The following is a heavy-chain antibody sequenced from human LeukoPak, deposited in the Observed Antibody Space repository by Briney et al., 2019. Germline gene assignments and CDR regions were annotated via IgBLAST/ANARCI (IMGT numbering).Heavy chain of an antibody. CDR2: IYHSGST. CDR1: GYSISSGYY. Sequence: PSETLSLTCAVSGYSISSGYYWGWIRQPPGKGLEWIGSIYHSGSTYYNPSLKSRVTISVDTSKNQFSLKLSPVTAADTAVYYCARLIPRMTTVTTNWFDPWGQGTLVTVPS. J-gene: IGHJ5*02. D-gene: IGHD4-11*01. CDR3: ARLIPRMTTVTTNWFDP. V-gene: IGHV4-38-2*01.